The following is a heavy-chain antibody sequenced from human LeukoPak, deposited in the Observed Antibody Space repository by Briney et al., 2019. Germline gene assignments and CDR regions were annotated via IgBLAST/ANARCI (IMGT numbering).Heavy chain of an antibody. J-gene: IGHJ4*02. CDR1: GYTFTSYG. D-gene: IGHD3-22*01. CDR3: ARRYYYDSSGYYYYPYFDY. V-gene: IGHV1-18*01. CDR2: ISAYNGNT. Sequence: ASVKVSCKASGYTFTSYGISWVRQAPGQGLEWMGWISAYNGNTSYAQKLQGRVTMTTDTSTSTAYMELRSLRPDDTAVYYCARRYYYDSSGYYYYPYFDYWGQGTLVTVSS.